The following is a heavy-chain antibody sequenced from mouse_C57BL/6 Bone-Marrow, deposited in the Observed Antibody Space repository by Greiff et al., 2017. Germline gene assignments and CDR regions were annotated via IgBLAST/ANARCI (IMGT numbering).Heavy chain of an antibody. J-gene: IGHJ3*01. CDR2: INPGSGGT. D-gene: IGHD2-4*01. CDR3: ARSDDYDGAWFAY. CDR1: GYAFTNYL. V-gene: IGHV1-54*01. Sequence: QVQLQQSGAELVRPGTSVKVSCKASGYAFTNYLIEWVKQRPGQGLEWIGVINPGSGGTNYNEKFKGKATLTADKSSSTAYMQLSSLTSEDSAVYFCARSDDYDGAWFAYWGQGTLVTVSA.